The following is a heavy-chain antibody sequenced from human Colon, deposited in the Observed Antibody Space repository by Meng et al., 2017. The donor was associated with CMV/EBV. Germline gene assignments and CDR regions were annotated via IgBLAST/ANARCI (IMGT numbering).Heavy chain of an antibody. CDR3: ARDSNDYSDYAHWFDA. D-gene: IGHD4-11*01. Sequence: GGSLRLSCAASGFSFSSHSMHWVRQAPGKGLEWVATISYDRNKEYYPDSVKGRFTISRDNSKNTLYLQMNSLRVEDTAVYYCARDSNDYSDYAHWFDAWGQGTLVTVSS. CDR2: ISYDRNKE. V-gene: IGHV3-30-3*01. J-gene: IGHJ5*02. CDR1: GFSFSSHS.